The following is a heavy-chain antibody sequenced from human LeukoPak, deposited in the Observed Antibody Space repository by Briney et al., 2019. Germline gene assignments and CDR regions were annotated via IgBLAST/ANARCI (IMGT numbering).Heavy chain of an antibody. CDR2: ISARGDAI. V-gene: IGHV3-11*01. CDR3: AAEVSPKVFDF. Sequence: GGSLRLSCASSGFIFSDYYMSWIRQVPGKGLEWIAYISARGDAIYSVDSVKGRFTISRDNAKSLLYLQMNGLRGDDTAVYFCAAEVSPKVFDFRGQGTLVTVSS. J-gene: IGHJ4*02. CDR1: GFIFSDYY.